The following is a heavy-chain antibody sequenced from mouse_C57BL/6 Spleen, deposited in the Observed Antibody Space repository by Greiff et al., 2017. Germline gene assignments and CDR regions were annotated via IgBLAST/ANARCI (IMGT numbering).Heavy chain of an antibody. V-gene: IGHV1-53*01. D-gene: IGHD1-1*01. J-gene: IGHJ4*01. CDR2: INPSNGGT. Sequence: LQQPGTELVKPGASVKLSCKASGYTFTSYWMHWVKQRPGQGLEWIGNINPSNGGTNYNEKFKSKATLTVDKSSSTAYMQLSSLTSEDSAVYYCARATVVADYAMDYWGQGTSVTVSS. CDR1: GYTFTSYW. CDR3: ARATVVADYAMDY.